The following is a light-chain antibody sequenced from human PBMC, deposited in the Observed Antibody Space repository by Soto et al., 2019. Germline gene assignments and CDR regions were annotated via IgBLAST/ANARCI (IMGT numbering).Light chain of an antibody. J-gene: IGKJ1*01. CDR3: QQAYSRVT. CDR1: QSIGSR. V-gene: IGKV1-39*01. Sequence: DIPMTQSPSSLSASVGDSVIITGRASQSIGSRLSWYQQKPGKAPNLLIYAASRLRSGVPSRFSGSKSGTDFTLTISDLQPEDFANYYCQQAYSRVTFGQGTRVEIK. CDR2: AAS.